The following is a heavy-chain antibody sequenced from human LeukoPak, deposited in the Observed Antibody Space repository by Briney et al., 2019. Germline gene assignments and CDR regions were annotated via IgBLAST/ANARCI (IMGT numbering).Heavy chain of an antibody. J-gene: IGHJ4*02. Sequence: SVKVSCKASGGTFSSYAVSWVRQAPGQGLEWMGRIIPILGIANYAQKFQGRVTITADKSTSTAYMELSSLRSEDTAVYYCAGTDYGSGSYYNSAGPLWGQGTLVTVSS. CDR3: AGTDYGSGSYYNSAGPL. V-gene: IGHV1-69*04. CDR1: GGTFSSYA. D-gene: IGHD3-10*01. CDR2: IIPILGIA.